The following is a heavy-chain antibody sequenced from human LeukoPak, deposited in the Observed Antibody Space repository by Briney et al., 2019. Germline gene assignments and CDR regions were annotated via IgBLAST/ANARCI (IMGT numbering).Heavy chain of an antibody. Sequence: GGSLRLSCAASGFTFSSYAMTWVRQAPGKGLEWVSAISRSGGDTEYADSVKGRFTISRDNSKNTLYMQMNSLRAEDAAVYYCAKCGTTCYADAFYIWGQGTMVTVSS. CDR3: AKCGTTCYADAFYI. CDR1: GFTFSSYA. V-gene: IGHV3-23*01. D-gene: IGHD2-2*01. J-gene: IGHJ3*02. CDR2: ISRSGGDT.